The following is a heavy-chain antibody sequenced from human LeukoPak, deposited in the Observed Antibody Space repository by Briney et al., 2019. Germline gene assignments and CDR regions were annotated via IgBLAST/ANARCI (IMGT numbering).Heavy chain of an antibody. CDR2: IYYSGST. J-gene: IGHJ6*02. V-gene: IGHV4-59*08. D-gene: IGHD2-15*01. CDR1: GGSISSYY. CDR3: ARLTLGSSYAYYYYGMDV. Sequence: SETLSLTCAVYGGSISSYYWSWIRQPPGKGLEWIGYIYYSGSTNYNPSLKSRVTISVDTSKNQFSLKLSSVTAADTAVYYCARLTLGSSYAYYYYGMDVWGQGTTVTVSS.